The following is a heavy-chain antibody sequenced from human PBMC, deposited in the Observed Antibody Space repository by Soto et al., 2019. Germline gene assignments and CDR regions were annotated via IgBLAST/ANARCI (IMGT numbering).Heavy chain of an antibody. CDR3: TTESTVVTWADYYYGMDV. CDR1: GFTFSNAW. D-gene: IGHD2-15*01. CDR2: IKSKTDGGTT. V-gene: IGHV3-15*07. J-gene: IGHJ6*02. Sequence: EVQLVESGGGLVKPGGSLRLSCAASGFTFSNAWMNWVRQAPGKGLEWVGRIKSKTDGGTTDYAAPVKGRFTISRDDSKNTLYLQMTSLKTEDTAVYYCTTESTVVTWADYYYGMDVWGQGTTVTVSS.